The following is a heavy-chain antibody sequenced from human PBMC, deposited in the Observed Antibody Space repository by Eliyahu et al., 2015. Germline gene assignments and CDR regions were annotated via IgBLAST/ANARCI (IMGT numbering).Heavy chain of an antibody. D-gene: IGHD2-15*01. Sequence: QLQLQESGPGLVXPSETLSLTCTVPGGSIXSSXYYWXXIRQPPGKGLEWIGXIYYSGSTYYNXSLKSRVTISVDTSKNQFSLKLSSVTAADTAVYYCATLGYCSGGSCYSLRGDVIDYWGQGTLVTVSS. CDR3: ATLGYCSGGSCYSLRGDVIDY. J-gene: IGHJ4*02. CDR2: IYYSGST. CDR1: GGSIXSSXYY. V-gene: IGHV4-39*01.